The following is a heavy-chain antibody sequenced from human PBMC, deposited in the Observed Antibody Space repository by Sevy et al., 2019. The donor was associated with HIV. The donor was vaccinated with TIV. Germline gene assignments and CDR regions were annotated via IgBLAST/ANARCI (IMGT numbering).Heavy chain of an antibody. D-gene: IGHD3-9*01. CDR1: GYTFTSYD. CDR2: MNPNSDNT. J-gene: IGHJ4*02. V-gene: IGHV1-8*01. Sequence: ASVKVSCKASGYTFTSYDINWVRQATGQGLEWMGWMNPNSDNTGYAQRFQGRVTMTRNTSISTAYMELSSLRSEDTAVYYCGRGIYFGSDFDYWGQGTLVTVSS. CDR3: GRGIYFGSDFDY.